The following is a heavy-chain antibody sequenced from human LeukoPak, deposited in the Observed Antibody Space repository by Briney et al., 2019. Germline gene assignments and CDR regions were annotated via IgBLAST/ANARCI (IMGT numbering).Heavy chain of an antibody. CDR2: IYYSGST. Sequence: SETLSLTCTVSGGSISSYYWSWIRQPPGKGLEWIGYIYYSGSTNYNPSLKSRVTISVDTSKNQFSLKLSSVTAADTAVYYCARGYDFGAFDIWGQGTMVTVSS. V-gene: IGHV4-59*12. CDR3: ARGYDFGAFDI. CDR1: GGSISSYY. J-gene: IGHJ3*02. D-gene: IGHD3-3*01.